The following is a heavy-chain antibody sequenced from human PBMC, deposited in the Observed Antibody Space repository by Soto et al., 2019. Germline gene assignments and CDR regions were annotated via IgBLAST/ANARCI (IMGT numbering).Heavy chain of an antibody. J-gene: IGHJ5*02. CDR3: ARVNSGCSCSGGPCSNRFAP. Sequence: SETLSLTCTVSNGSLSGYYWAWIRQPPGKGLEWIGYIFSTGNTNSSPSLKNRVVISIDTSKNQFSLRLQSVTAADTAVYYCARVNSGCSCSGGPCSNRFAPWGQRTQVTVSS. CDR1: NGSLSGYY. D-gene: IGHD2-15*01. CDR2: IFSTGNT. V-gene: IGHV4-59*01.